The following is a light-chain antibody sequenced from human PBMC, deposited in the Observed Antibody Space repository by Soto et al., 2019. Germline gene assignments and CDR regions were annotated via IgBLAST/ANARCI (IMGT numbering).Light chain of an antibody. Sequence: QSALTQHASVSGSPGQSITISCTGTSSDVGGYKYVSWYQQHPGKAPKLMIFEVSNRPSGVSNRFSGSKSGNTASLTISGLQAEDEADYYCSSYTITNTLLFGGGTKLTVL. CDR2: EVS. J-gene: IGLJ2*01. CDR1: SSDVGGYKY. CDR3: SSYTITNTLL. V-gene: IGLV2-14*01.